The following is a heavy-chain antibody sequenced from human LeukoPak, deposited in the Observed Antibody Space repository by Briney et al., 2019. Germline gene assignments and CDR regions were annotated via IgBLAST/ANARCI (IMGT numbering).Heavy chain of an antibody. CDR3: ARESVYGFFQH. CDR2: LSWNGGSI. J-gene: IGHJ1*01. V-gene: IGHV3-9*01. CDR1: GFSFADYD. D-gene: IGHD3-16*01. Sequence: GGSLRLSCAASGFSFADYDMAWVRQAPGKGLELVSRLSWNGGSIGYADSVKGRFTISRDNAKNSLYLEMNSLRAEDTAFYYCARESVYGFFQHWGQGTLVTVAS.